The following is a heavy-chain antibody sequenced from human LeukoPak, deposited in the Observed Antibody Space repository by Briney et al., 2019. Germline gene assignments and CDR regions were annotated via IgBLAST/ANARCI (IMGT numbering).Heavy chain of an antibody. CDR3: AKKESFVWLRYFDY. Sequence: GGSLRLSCAASGFTFSTYAMTWVRQAPGKGLEWVSAISGSGGSTYYADSVKGRFTISRDNSKNTLYLQMNSLRAEDTAVYYCAKKESFVWLRYFDYWGQGTLVTVSS. J-gene: IGHJ4*02. CDR1: GFTFSTYA. D-gene: IGHD5-18*01. CDR2: ISGSGGST. V-gene: IGHV3-23*01.